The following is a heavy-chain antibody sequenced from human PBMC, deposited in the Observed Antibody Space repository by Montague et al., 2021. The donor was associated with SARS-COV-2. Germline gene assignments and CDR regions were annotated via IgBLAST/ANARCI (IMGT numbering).Heavy chain of an antibody. CDR3: ATTGGPTTVAGPFDY. CDR1: GGSISSGAHY. D-gene: IGHD6-19*01. V-gene: IGHV4-39*01. CDR2: IYYSGST. Sequence: SETLSLTCSVSGGSISSGAHYWDWIRQPPGMGLEWIGTIYYSGSTXYNPSVKSRVTISVDTSRNQFSLKVSSVTAADTAVYYCATTGGPTTVAGPFDYWGQGTPVTVSS. J-gene: IGHJ4*02.